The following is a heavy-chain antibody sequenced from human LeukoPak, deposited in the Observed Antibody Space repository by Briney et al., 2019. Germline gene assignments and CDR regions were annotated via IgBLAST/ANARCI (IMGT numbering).Heavy chain of an antibody. CDR3: ARSNYATTSVDY. Sequence: PGGSLRLSCAASGFTFSSYSMNWVRQAPGKGLEWVSSISSSSSYIYYADSVKGRFTISRDNAKNSLYLQMNSLRAEDTAVYYCARSNYATTSVDYWGQGTLVTVSS. D-gene: IGHD4-11*01. V-gene: IGHV3-21*01. J-gene: IGHJ4*02. CDR1: GFTFSSYS. CDR2: ISSSSSYI.